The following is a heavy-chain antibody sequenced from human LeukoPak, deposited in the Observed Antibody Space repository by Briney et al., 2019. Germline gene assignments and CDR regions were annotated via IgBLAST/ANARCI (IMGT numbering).Heavy chain of an antibody. V-gene: IGHV1-3*03. CDR2: INAGNGKT. CDR1: VYTFPCYA. D-gene: IGHD3-22*01. Sequence: ASVKVSCRASVYTFPCYAMHWVCQAPAQRLEWVGWINAGNGKTNNSQTFQERGTITRDTSASTAYMELSSLRSEEMAGYYCARSYSSGYYFFDYWGQGTLVTVSS. J-gene: IGHJ4*02. CDR3: ARSYSSGYYFFDY.